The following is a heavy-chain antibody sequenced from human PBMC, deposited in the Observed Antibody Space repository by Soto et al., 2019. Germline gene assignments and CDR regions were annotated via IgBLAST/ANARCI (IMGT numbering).Heavy chain of an antibody. Sequence: SETLSLTCTVSGGSISSYYWSWIRQPAGKGLEWIGRIYTSGSTNYNPSLKSRVTMSVDASKQQFSLKLTSVTAADTAVYYCAAGTLGAVWTLLDDWGPGILVTLS. V-gene: IGHV4-4*07. CDR1: GGSISSYY. J-gene: IGHJ4*02. CDR2: IYTSGST. D-gene: IGHD3-16*01. CDR3: AAGTLGAVWTLLDD.